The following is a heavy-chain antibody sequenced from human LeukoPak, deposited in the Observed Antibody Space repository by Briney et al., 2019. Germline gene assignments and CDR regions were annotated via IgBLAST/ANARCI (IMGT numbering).Heavy chain of an antibody. J-gene: IGHJ6*03. CDR3: ARGPRGTTYYYYYMDV. CDR1: GYTFTGYY. D-gene: IGHD1-7*01. Sequence: ASVKVSCKASGYTFTGYYMHWVRQAPGRGLEWMGWINPNSGGTNYAQKFQGRVTMTRDTSISTAYMELSRLRSDDTAVYYCARGPRGTTYYYYYMDVWGKGTTVTVSS. V-gene: IGHV1-2*02. CDR2: INPNSGGT.